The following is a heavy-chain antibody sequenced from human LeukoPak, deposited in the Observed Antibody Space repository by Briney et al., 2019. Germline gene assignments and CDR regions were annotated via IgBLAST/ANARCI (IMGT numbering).Heavy chain of an antibody. CDR3: ARDPDWGDYAADP. J-gene: IGHJ5*02. V-gene: IGHV1-2*02. CDR1: GYTFTGYY. CDR2: INPNSGGT. D-gene: IGHD4-17*01. Sequence: ASVKVSCKASGYTFTGYYMHWVRQAPGQGLEWMGWINPNSGGTNYAQKFQGRVTMTTDTSTSTAYMELRSLRSDDTAVYYCARDPDWGDYAADPWGQGTLVTVSS.